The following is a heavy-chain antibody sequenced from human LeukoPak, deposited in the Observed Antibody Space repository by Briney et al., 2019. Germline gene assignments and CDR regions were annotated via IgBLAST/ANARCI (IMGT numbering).Heavy chain of an antibody. CDR1: GFTFSNYM. V-gene: IGHV3-74*01. CDR2: IKSDGITI. CDR3: ARGVAVAGTGFDY. D-gene: IGHD6-19*01. J-gene: IGHJ4*02. Sequence: GGSLRLSCAASGFTFSNYMMHWVRQAPGKGLVWVSRIKSDGITITYADSVKGRFTISRDNAKNTLYLQMNSLRAEDTAVYYCARGVAVAGTGFDYWGQGTLVTVSS.